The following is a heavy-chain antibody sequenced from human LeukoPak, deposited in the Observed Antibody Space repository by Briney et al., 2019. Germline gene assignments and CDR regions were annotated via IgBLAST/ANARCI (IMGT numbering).Heavy chain of an antibody. V-gene: IGHV4-59*01. J-gene: IGHJ4*02. CDR1: GGSISSYY. D-gene: IGHD1-14*01. Sequence: SEILSLTCTVSGGSISSYYWSWIRQPPGKGLEWIGYIYYSGSTNYNPSLKSRVTISVDTSKNQFSLKLSSVTAADTAVYYCARTSVRTRSYFDYWGQGTLVTVSS. CDR2: IYYSGST. CDR3: ARTSVRTRSYFDY.